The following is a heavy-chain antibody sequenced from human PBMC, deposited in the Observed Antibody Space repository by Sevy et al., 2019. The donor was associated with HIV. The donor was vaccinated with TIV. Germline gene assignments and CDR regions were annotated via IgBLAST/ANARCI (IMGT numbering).Heavy chain of an antibody. Sequence: GGSLRLSCAASGFTFSSYWMSWVRQAPGKGLEWVANIKQDGSEKYYVDSVNSRFTISRDKAKNSLYLQMNSLRAEDTALYYCARVPEYSSSWSDHWGQGTLVTVSS. CDR1: GFTFSSYW. D-gene: IGHD2-2*01. CDR2: IKQDGSEK. J-gene: IGHJ5*02. V-gene: IGHV3-7*03. CDR3: ARVPEYSSSWSDH.